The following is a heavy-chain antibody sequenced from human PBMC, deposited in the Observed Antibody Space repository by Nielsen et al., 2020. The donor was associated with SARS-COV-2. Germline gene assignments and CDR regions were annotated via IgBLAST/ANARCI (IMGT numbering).Heavy chain of an antibody. D-gene: IGHD3-10*02. J-gene: IGHJ3*02. CDR3: ARDRGGYDRGAFDI. CDR2: ISYDGSNK. V-gene: IGHV3-30-3*01. Sequence: GGSLRLSCAASGFTFSSYWMHWVRQAPGKGLEWVAVISYDGSNKYYADSVKGRFTISRDNSKNTLYLQMNSLRAEDTAVYYCARDRGGYDRGAFDIWGQGTMVTVSS. CDR1: GFTFSSYW.